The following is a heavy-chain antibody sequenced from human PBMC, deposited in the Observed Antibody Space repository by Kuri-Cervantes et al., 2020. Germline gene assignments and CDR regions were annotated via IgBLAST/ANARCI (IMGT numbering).Heavy chain of an antibody. CDR1: GFIYSNAY. D-gene: IGHD2/OR15-2a*01. V-gene: IGHV3-23*01. CDR3: AKRVFPNNYFDY. Sequence: GESLKISCAASGFIYSNAYMSWVRQAPGKGLEWVSAISGSGGSTYYADSVKGRFTISRDNSKNTLYLQMNSLRAEDTAVYYCAKRVFPNNYFDYWGQGTLVTVSS. J-gene: IGHJ4*02. CDR2: ISGSGGST.